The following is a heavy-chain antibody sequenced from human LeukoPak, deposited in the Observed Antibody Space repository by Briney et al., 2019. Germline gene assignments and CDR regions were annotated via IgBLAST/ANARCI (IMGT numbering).Heavy chain of an antibody. CDR2: IIPIFGTA. J-gene: IGHJ6*03. CDR3: ARDRSGSYFGGYYMDV. V-gene: IGHV1-69*05. CDR1: GGTFSSYA. D-gene: IGHD1-26*01. Sequence: SVKVSCKASGGTFSSYAISWVRQAPGQGLEWMGGIIPIFGTANYAQKFQGRVTITTDESTSTAYMELSSLRSEDTAVYYCARDRSGSYFGGYYMDVWGKGTTVTVSS.